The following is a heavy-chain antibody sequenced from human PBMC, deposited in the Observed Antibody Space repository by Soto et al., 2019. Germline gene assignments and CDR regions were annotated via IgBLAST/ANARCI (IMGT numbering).Heavy chain of an antibody. CDR3: ARSIAAAGPIGAFDI. V-gene: IGHV1-18*04. D-gene: IGHD6-13*01. CDR1: GYTFTSYG. J-gene: IGHJ3*02. Sequence: QVQLVQSGAEVKKPGASVKVSCKASGYTFTSYGISWVRQAPGQGLEWMGWISAYNGNTNYAQKLQGRVTMTTDTSTCTGYMELRSLRSDDTAVYYCARSIAAAGPIGAFDIWGQGTMVTVSS. CDR2: ISAYNGNT.